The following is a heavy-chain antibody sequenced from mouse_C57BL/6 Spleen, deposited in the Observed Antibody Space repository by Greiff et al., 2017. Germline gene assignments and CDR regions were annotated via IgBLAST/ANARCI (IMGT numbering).Heavy chain of an antibody. CDR2: INPGSGGT. Sequence: VQLQQSGAELVRPGTSVKVSCKASGYAFTNYLIEWVKQRPGQGLEWIGVINPGSGGTNYNEKFKGKATLTADTSSSTAYMQLSSLTSEDSAVYFCARGGDGDSFDYWDQGTTLTVSS. CDR3: ARGGDGDSFDY. CDR1: GYAFTNYL. V-gene: IGHV1-54*01. J-gene: IGHJ2*01. D-gene: IGHD1-1*02.